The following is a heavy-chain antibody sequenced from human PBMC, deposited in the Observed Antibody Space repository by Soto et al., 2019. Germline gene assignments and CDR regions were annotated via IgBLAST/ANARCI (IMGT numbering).Heavy chain of an antibody. V-gene: IGHV4-39*07. Sequence: PSETLSLTCTVSGGSISSSSYYWGWIRQPPGKGLEWIGSIYYSGSTYYNPSLKSRVTISVDTSKNQFSLKLNSVTAADTAVYYCAGTTETITMVRGVIIPWFDPWGQGTLVTVSS. D-gene: IGHD3-10*01. J-gene: IGHJ5*02. CDR3: AGTTETITMVRGVIIPWFDP. CDR2: IYYSGST. CDR1: GGSISSSSYY.